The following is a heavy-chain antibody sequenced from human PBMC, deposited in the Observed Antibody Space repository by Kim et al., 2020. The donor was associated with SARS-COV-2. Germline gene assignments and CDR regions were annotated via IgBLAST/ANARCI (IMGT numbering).Heavy chain of an antibody. V-gene: IGHV4-59*13. D-gene: IGHD1-26*01. CDR2: IYYSGST. CDR1: GGSLSSYY. J-gene: IGHJ4*02. Sequence: SETLSLTCTVSGGSLSSYYWSWIRQPPGKGLEWIGYIYYSGSTNYNPSLKSRVTISVDTSKNQFSLKLSSVTAADTAVYYWAGGDVGSGSYYPSFDYWGQGTLVTVSS. CDR3: AGGDVGSGSYYPSFDY.